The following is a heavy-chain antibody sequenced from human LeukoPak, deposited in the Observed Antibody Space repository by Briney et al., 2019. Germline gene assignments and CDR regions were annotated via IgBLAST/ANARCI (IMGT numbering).Heavy chain of an antibody. Sequence: ASVKVSCKAFGYTFTGYYMHWVRQAPGQGLEWMGWINPNSGGTNYAQKFQGRVTMTRDTSISTAYMELSRLRSDDTAVYYCAREVFWSGPGYYYYGMDVWGQGTTVTVSS. V-gene: IGHV1-2*02. J-gene: IGHJ6*02. CDR3: AREVFWSGPGYYYYGMDV. CDR2: INPNSGGT. CDR1: GYTFTGYY. D-gene: IGHD3-3*01.